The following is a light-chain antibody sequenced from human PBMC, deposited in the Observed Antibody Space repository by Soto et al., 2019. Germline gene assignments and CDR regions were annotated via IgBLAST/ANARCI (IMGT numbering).Light chain of an antibody. CDR3: CSYATTFDV. J-gene: IGLJ1*01. CDR1: TIDVDSSNY. V-gene: IGLV2-11*01. CDR2: DVS. Sequence: QSALTQPRSVSWSPGQSVTISCTGPTIDVDSSNYVSWYQQHPGKAPKLMIYDVSERPSGVPDRFSGSKSGSTASLTISGLQAEDEADYYCCSYATTFDVFGSGTKLTVL.